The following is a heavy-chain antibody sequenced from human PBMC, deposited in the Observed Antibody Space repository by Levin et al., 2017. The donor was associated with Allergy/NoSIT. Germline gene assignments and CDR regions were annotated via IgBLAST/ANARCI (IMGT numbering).Heavy chain of an antibody. D-gene: IGHD6-19*01. CDR3: AKWIRPLSAVADSTPYYYYGMDV. CDR1: GFTFSSYA. V-gene: IGHV3-23*01. J-gene: IGHJ6*02. CDR2: ISGSGGST. Sequence: GGSLRLSCAASGFTFSSYAMSWVRQAPGKGLEWVSAISGSGGSTYYADSVKGRFTISRDNSKNTLYLQMNSLRAEDPAVYYCAKWIRPLSAVADSTPYYYYGMDVWGQGTTVTVSS.